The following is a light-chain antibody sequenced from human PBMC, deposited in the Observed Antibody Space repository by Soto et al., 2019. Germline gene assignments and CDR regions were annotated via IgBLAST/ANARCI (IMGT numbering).Light chain of an antibody. J-gene: IGLJ2*01. CDR1: NIGSKS. Sequence: SYELTQPPSVSVAPGKTARITCAENNIGSKSVHWYQQKPGQAPVLVIYYDSDRPSGIPERFSGSNSGNTATLTISRVEAGDEADYYCQVWDSSSDRDVVFGGGTKLTVL. CDR3: QVWDSSSDRDVV. CDR2: YDS. V-gene: IGLV3-21*04.